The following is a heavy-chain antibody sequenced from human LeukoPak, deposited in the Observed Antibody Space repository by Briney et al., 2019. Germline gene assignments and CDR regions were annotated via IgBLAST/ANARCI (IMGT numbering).Heavy chain of an antibody. CDR2: MNPNSGNT. CDR1: GFTFTSHD. J-gene: IGHJ6*02. Sequence: ASVKVSCKASGFTFTSHDYNWVRQATGQGLEWMGWMNPNSGNTGYAQKIQGRVTMTRNTSISTAYMELSSLRSEDTAVYYCARADGSGTPYGMDVWGQGTTVTVSS. D-gene: IGHD3-10*01. V-gene: IGHV1-8*01. CDR3: ARADGSGTPYGMDV.